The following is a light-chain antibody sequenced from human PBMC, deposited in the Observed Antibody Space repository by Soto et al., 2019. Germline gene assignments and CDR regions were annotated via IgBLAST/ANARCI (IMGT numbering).Light chain of an antibody. Sequence: QSVLTQPASVSGSPGQSITISCAGTSSDVGNHPLVSWYQQHPGKAPKLMISEDTKRPSGVSNRFSGSKSGNMASLTISGLQAEDEADYYCCAFTSAGTGVFGGGTKLTVL. J-gene: IGLJ3*02. CDR3: CAFTSAGTGV. V-gene: IGLV2-23*01. CDR1: SSDVGNHPL. CDR2: EDT.